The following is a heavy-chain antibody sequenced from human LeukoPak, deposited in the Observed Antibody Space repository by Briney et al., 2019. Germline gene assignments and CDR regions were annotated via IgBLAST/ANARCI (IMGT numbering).Heavy chain of an antibody. CDR2: IYYSGST. CDR1: GGSISSYY. J-gene: IGHJ6*02. V-gene: IGHV4-59*01. CDR3: ARLPMIVSYYYYGMDV. Sequence: SETLSLTCTVSGGSISSYYWSWIRQPPGKGLEWIGYIYYSGSTNYNPSLKSRVTISVDTSKNQFSLKLSSVTAADTAVYYCARLPMIVSYYYYGMDVWGQGTTVTVSS. D-gene: IGHD3-22*01.